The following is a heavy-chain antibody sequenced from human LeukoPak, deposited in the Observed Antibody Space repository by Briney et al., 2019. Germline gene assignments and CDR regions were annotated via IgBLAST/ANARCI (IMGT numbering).Heavy chain of an antibody. D-gene: IGHD3-9*01. V-gene: IGHV4-34*01. J-gene: IGHJ4*02. CDR3: ARENYDILTGYYVGDYFDY. Sequence: SETLSLTCAVYGGSFSGYYWSWIRQPPGKGLEWIGEINHSGSTNYNPSLKSRVTISVDTSKNQFSLKLSSVTAADTAVYYCARENYDILTGYYVGDYFDYWGQGTLVTVSS. CDR2: INHSGST. CDR1: GGSFSGYY.